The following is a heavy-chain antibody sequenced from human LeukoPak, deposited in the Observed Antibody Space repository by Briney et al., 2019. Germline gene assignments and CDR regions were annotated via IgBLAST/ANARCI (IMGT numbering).Heavy chain of an antibody. D-gene: IGHD2-8*01. CDR2: ISGSGGNT. CDR3: AKDYNGVTYFDY. Sequence: GGSLRLSCAASGFTFDDYGMSWVRQAPGKGLEWVSAISGSGGNTYYADSVKGRFSISRDNSKNTLYLQMNSLRAEDTAVYYCAKDYNGVTYFDYWGQGTLVTVSS. J-gene: IGHJ4*02. CDR1: GFTFDDYG. V-gene: IGHV3-23*01.